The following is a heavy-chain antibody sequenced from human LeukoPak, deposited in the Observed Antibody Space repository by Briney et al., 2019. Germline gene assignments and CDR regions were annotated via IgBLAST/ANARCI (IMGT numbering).Heavy chain of an antibody. D-gene: IGHD1-7*01. CDR1: GYSISRGYY. J-gene: IGHJ4*02. CDR3: ARSGSEANYPERPFDY. Sequence: SQTLSLTCTVSGYSISRGYYWGWVRQPPGKGLEWIGSVSHSGSTYYNPSLTSRVTVSLDTSKNQFSLKVTSMTAADTAVYYCARSGSEANYPERPFDYWGQGTLVTVSS. CDR2: VSHSGST. V-gene: IGHV4-38-2*02.